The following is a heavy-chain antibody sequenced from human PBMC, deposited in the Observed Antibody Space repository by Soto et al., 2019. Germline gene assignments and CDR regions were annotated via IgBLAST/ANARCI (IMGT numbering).Heavy chain of an antibody. Sequence: QVQLVQSGAEVKKPGSSVKVSCKASGGTFSSYAISWVRQAPGQGLEWMGGIIPIFGTANYAQKFQARVTITADESTSTAYMELSSLRSEDTAVYYCARDLGRIANYYYYGMDVWGQGTTVTVSS. V-gene: IGHV1-69*12. D-gene: IGHD2-21*01. CDR3: ARDLGRIANYYYYGMDV. CDR1: GGTFSSYA. J-gene: IGHJ6*02. CDR2: IIPIFGTA.